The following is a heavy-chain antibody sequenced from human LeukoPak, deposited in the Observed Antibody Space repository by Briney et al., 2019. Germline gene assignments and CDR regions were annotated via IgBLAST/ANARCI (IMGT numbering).Heavy chain of an antibody. CDR1: GYTFTGYY. CDR3: ARGDYYDSSGHNLDY. CDR2: INPNSGGT. Sequence: ASVKVSCKASGYTFTGYYMHWVRQAPGQGLEWMGWINPNSGGTNYAQKFQGRVTMTRDTSISTAYMELSRLRSDDTAVYYCARGDYYDSSGHNLDYWGQGTLVTVSS. V-gene: IGHV1-2*02. D-gene: IGHD3-22*01. J-gene: IGHJ4*02.